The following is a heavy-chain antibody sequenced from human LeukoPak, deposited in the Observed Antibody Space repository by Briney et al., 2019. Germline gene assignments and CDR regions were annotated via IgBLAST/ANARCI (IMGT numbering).Heavy chain of an antibody. CDR3: TNYWCKVTD. CDR2: ISRSGDVK. CDR1: GFTFSDYA. Sequence: GGSLRLSCAASGFTFSDYAMTWVRRAPGEGLEWVSSISRSGDVKYYADSVKGRFTISRDNSKNILYPQMNSLRAEDAAVYYCTNYWCKVTDWGQGTLVTVSS. D-gene: IGHD2-8*01. J-gene: IGHJ4*02. V-gene: IGHV3-23*01.